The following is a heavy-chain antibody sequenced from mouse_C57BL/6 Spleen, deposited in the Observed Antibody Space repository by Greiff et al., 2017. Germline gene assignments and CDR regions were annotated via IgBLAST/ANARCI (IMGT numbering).Heavy chain of an antibody. D-gene: IGHD1-1*01. CDR1: GYTFTDYE. V-gene: IGHV1-15*01. J-gene: IGHJ2*01. CDR3: TRSIYYYGSSPYYFDY. CDR2: IYPETGGT. Sequence: QVQLQQSGAELVRPGASVTLSCKASGYTFTDYEMHWVKQTPVHGLEWIGAIYPETGGTAYNQKFKGKAILTAYKSSSTAYMELRSLTSEDSAVYYCTRSIYYYGSSPYYFDYWGQGTTLTVSS.